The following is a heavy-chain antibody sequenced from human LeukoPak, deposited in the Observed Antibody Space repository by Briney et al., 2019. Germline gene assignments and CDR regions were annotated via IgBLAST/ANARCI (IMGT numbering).Heavy chain of an antibody. V-gene: IGHV1-69*13. D-gene: IGHD2-2*01. J-gene: IGHJ4*02. CDR2: IIPIFGTA. Sequence: ASVKVSCKASGGTFSSYAISWVRQAPGQGLEWMGGIIPIFGTANYAQKFQGRVTIIADESTSTAYMELSSLRSEDTAVYYCARDPEPPSYCSSTSCAGAWPTHHYWGQGTLVTVSS. CDR3: ARDPEPPSYCSSTSCAGAWPTHHY. CDR1: GGTFSSYA.